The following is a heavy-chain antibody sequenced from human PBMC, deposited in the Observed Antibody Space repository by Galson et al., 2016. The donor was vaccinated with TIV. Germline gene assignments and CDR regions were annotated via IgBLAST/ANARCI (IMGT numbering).Heavy chain of an antibody. CDR1: GYRFTDYS. J-gene: IGHJ3*01. V-gene: IGHV1-69-2*01. CDR2: IDPVGGQA. Sequence: VKVSCKVSGYRFTDYSVHWVQQAPGKGLEWMGVIDPVGGQATYAADFQGRVTFSADKSLDTAYLELTRLRSDDTAMYYCTSAKSVYAFDVWGQGTMVTVSS. CDR3: TSAKSVYAFDV.